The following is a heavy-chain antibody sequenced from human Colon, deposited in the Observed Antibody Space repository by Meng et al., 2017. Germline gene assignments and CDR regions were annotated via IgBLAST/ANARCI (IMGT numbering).Heavy chain of an antibody. CDR2: IYYGGSA. CDR1: GDSITRGGYH. V-gene: IGHV4-31*03. J-gene: IGHJ4*02. D-gene: IGHD3-10*01. CDR3: ARGLKGSLEF. Sequence: QESGPGRVTPSQTLSLPCSVSGDSITRGGYHWSWVRQRPGRGLEWVGHIYYGGSAFYNPALRSRLTMSTDRSANQFSLRVTSVTAADTATYFCARGLKGSLEFWGQGALVTVSS.